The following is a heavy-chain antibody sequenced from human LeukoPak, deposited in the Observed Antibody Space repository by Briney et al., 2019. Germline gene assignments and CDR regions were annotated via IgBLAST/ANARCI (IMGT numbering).Heavy chain of an antibody. CDR2: INPNSGGT. CDR1: GYTFTGYY. CDR3: ARDRTKYCRSTSCPLDY. J-gene: IGHJ4*02. V-gene: IGHV1-2*02. D-gene: IGHD2-2*01. Sequence: ASVKVSCKASGYTFTGYYMHWVRQAPGQGLEWMGWINPNSGGTNYAQKFQGRVTMTRDTSISTAYMELSRLRSDDTAVYYCARDRTKYCRSTSCPLDYWGQGTLVTVSS.